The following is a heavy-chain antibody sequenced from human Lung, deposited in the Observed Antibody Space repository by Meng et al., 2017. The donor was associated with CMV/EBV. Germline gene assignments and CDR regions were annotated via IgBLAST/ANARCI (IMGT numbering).Heavy chain of an antibody. CDR2: ITSSSSYI. CDR3: AIYCSTTTCPPGHDAFDI. D-gene: IGHD2-2*01. Sequence: GGSXSLXCAASGFTFSTYSMNWVRQAPGKGLEWVSFITSSSSYIYYADSVRGRFTISRDNAKNSLYLQMNSLRAEDTAVYYCAIYCSTTTCPPGHDAFDIXGQGXMVTVSS. CDR1: GFTFSTYS. V-gene: IGHV3-21*01. J-gene: IGHJ3*02.